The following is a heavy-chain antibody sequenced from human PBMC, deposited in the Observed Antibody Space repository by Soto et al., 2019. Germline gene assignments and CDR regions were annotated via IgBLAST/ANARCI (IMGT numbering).Heavy chain of an antibody. CDR2: IYYSGST. D-gene: IGHD6-19*01. Sequence: SETLSLTCTVSGGSISSYYWSWIRQPPGKGLEWIGYIYYSGSTNYNPSLKSRVTISVDTSKNQFSLKLSSVTAADTAVYYCARRIAVAGTLLYWFDPWGQGTLVTVS. J-gene: IGHJ5*02. V-gene: IGHV4-59*01. CDR1: GGSISSYY. CDR3: ARRIAVAGTLLYWFDP.